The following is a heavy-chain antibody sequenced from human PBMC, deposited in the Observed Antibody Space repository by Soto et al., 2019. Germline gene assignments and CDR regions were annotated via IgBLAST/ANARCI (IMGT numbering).Heavy chain of an antibody. J-gene: IGHJ4*02. CDR2: ISYDGSNK. Sequence: QVQLVESGGGVVQPGRSLRLSCAASGFTFSSYGMHWVRQAPGKGLEWVAVISYDGSNKYYADSVKGRFTISRDNSKNTLYLQMNSLRAEDTAVYYCAKDGYGDRIPWYWGQGTLVTVSS. CDR1: GFTFSSYG. CDR3: AKDGYGDRIPWY. V-gene: IGHV3-30*18. D-gene: IGHD4-17*01.